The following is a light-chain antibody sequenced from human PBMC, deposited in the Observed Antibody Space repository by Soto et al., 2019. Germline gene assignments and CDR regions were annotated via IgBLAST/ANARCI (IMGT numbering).Light chain of an antibody. Sequence: QSVLTQPASVSGSSGQSIALSCTGNSSDVGGFNYVSWYQQHPGKAPKLLIYDVSSRPSGVSDRFSGSKSGNTASLTISGLQAGDEADYYCASYTTRTTYVFGAGTKVTVL. CDR2: DVS. J-gene: IGLJ1*01. CDR3: ASYTTRTTYV. CDR1: SSDVGGFNY. V-gene: IGLV2-14*03.